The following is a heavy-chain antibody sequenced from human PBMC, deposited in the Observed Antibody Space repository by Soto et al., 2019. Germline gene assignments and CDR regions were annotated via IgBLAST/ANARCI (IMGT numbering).Heavy chain of an antibody. V-gene: IGHV3-11*06. D-gene: IGHD4-17*01. Sequence: GGSLRLSCAASGFTFSDYYMSWIRQAPGKGLEWVSYISSSSSYTNYADSVKGRFTISRDNAKNSLYLQMNSLRAEDTAVYYCARQAGLGALDYGDYNYYYYYGMDVWGQGTTVTVSS. CDR1: GFTFSDYY. CDR2: ISSSSSYT. J-gene: IGHJ6*02. CDR3: ARQAGLGALDYGDYNYYYYYGMDV.